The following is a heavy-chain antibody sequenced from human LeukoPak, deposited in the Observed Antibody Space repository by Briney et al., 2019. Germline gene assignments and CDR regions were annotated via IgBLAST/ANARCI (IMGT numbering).Heavy chain of an antibody. Sequence: TLSLTCTVSGGSISSYYWSWIRQPAGKGLEWIGRIYTSGSTNYNPSLKSRVTMSVDTSKNQFSLKLSSVTAADTAVYYCARGRPSYYDSSRDAFDIWGQGTMVTVSS. CDR3: ARGRPSYYDSSRDAFDI. CDR1: GGSISSYY. V-gene: IGHV4-4*07. D-gene: IGHD3-22*01. J-gene: IGHJ3*02. CDR2: IYTSGST.